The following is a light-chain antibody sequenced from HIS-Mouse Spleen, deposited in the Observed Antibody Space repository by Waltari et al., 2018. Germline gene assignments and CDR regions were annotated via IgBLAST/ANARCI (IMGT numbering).Light chain of an antibody. CDR3: AAWDDSLSGPV. Sequence: QSVLTQPPSASGTPGQRVTLSCSGSSSTIGSNYVYWYQQLPGTAPKLLIYRNNQRPSGVPDRFSGSKSGTSASLAISGLRSEDEADYYCAAWDDSLSGPVFGGGTKLTVL. V-gene: IGLV1-47*01. CDR1: SSTIGSNY. J-gene: IGLJ3*02. CDR2: RNN.